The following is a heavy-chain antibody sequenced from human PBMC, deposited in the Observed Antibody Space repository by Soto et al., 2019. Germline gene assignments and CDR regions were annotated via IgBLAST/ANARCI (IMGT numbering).Heavy chain of an antibody. CDR3: ARDLWVEPELYYYGMDV. CDR1: GDSISSADYY. V-gene: IGHV4-30-4*01. Sequence: TLSLTCTVSGDSISSADYYWSWIRQTPGKGLEWIGHIFYSGTTYYNPSLKSRLTISVDTSKNHFSLRLTSVTAADTAVYYCARDLWVEPELYYYGMDVWGQGTTVTVSS. CDR2: IFYSGTT. D-gene: IGHD1-1*01. J-gene: IGHJ6*02.